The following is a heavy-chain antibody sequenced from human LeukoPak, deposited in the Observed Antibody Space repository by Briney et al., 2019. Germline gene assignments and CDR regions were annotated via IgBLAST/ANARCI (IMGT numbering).Heavy chain of an antibody. D-gene: IGHD3-3*01. V-gene: IGHV3-9*01. CDR3: AKDQATFGIYDYGMDV. CDR1: GFTFDDYA. Sequence: GRSLRLSCAASGFTFDDYAMYWVRQSPGKGLEWVSGISWNSGSTGYADSVRGRFTISRDNAKKSLYLQMNSLRDEDTALYYCAKDQATFGIYDYGMDVWGQGTKVTVSS. J-gene: IGHJ6*02. CDR2: ISWNSGST.